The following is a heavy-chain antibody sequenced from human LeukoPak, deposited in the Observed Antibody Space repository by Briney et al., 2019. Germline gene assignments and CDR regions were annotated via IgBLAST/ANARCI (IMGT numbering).Heavy chain of an antibody. CDR3: AKHPDFLSEWLLYGMDV. Sequence: GGSLRLSCAASGFTFSSYAMSWVRQAPGKGLEWVLGISGSGGSTYYADSVKGRFTISRDNSKNTLYLQMNSLRAEDTAVYYCAKHPDFLSEWLLYGMDVWGQGTTVTVSS. D-gene: IGHD3-3*01. CDR2: ISGSGGST. V-gene: IGHV3-23*01. J-gene: IGHJ6*02. CDR1: GFTFSSYA.